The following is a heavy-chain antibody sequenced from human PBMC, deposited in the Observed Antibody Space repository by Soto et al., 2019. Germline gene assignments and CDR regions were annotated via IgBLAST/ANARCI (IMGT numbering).Heavy chain of an antibody. CDR1: VFTFISHT. Sequence: ESGGGLVKPGGSLRLSCAVSVFTFISHTLNWVRQAPGKGLEWVSSISGSGSPYYADSVKGRFTISRDNAQNSLYLQMSSLRAEDTAVYYCSREVQPVFRREYDYWGQGTLVTVSS. J-gene: IGHJ4*02. CDR2: ISGSGSP. V-gene: IGHV3-21*04. CDR3: SREVQPVFRREYDY.